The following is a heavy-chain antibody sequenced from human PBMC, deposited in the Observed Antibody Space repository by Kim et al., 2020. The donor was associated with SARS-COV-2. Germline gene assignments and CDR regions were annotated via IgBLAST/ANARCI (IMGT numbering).Heavy chain of an antibody. CDR2: INHSGST. CDR1: GGSFSGYY. Sequence: SETLSLTCAVYGGSFSGYYWSWIRQPPGKGLEWIGEINHSGSTNYNPSLKSRVTISVDTSKNQFSLKLSSVTAADTAVYYCARHLTGYLPFDYWGQGTLVTVSS. CDR3: ARHLTGYLPFDY. D-gene: IGHD3-9*01. J-gene: IGHJ4*02. V-gene: IGHV4-34*01.